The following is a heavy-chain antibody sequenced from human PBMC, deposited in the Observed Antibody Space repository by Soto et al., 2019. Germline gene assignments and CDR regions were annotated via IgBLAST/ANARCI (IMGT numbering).Heavy chain of an antibody. J-gene: IGHJ5*02. D-gene: IGHD6-6*01. Sequence: PETLSLTCAVYGGSFSGYYWSWIRKPPGKGLEWIGEINHSGSTNYNPSLKSRVTISVDTSKNQFSLKLSSVTAADTAVYYCARGRSSYSSSWVFGNWFDPWGQGTLVTVSS. CDR1: GGSFSGYY. CDR2: INHSGST. CDR3: ARGRSSYSSSWVFGNWFDP. V-gene: IGHV4-34*01.